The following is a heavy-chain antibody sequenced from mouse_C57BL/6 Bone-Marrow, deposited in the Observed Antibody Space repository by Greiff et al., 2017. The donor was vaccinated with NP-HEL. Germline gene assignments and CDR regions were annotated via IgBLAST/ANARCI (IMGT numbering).Heavy chain of an antibody. CDR2: INPYNGGT. CDR3: ARFPSYYYGSSYAMDY. Sequence: EVKLMESGPVLVKPGASVKMSCKASGYTFTDYYMNWVKQSHGKSLEWIGVINPYNGGTSYNQKFKGKATLTVDKSSSTAYMELNSLTSEDSAVYYCARFPSYYYGSSYAMDYWGQGTSVTVSS. D-gene: IGHD1-1*01. J-gene: IGHJ4*01. V-gene: IGHV1-19*01. CDR1: GYTFTDYY.